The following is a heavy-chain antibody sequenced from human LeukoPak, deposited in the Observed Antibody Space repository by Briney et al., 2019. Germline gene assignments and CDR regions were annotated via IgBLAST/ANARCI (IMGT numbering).Heavy chain of an antibody. V-gene: IGHV3-64D*06. CDR3: ARDLLGYCSSTSCWGGFDY. D-gene: IGHD2-2*01. Sequence: GGSLRLSCSASGFTFSSYAMHWVRQAPGKGLEYVSAISSNGGSTYYADSVKGRFTISRDNSKNTLYLQMSSLRAEDTAVYYCARDLLGYCSSTSCWGGFDYWGQGTLVTVSS. CDR2: ISSNGGST. J-gene: IGHJ4*02. CDR1: GFTFSSYA.